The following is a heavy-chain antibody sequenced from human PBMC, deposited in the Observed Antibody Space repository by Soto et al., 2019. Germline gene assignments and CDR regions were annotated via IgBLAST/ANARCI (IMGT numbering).Heavy chain of an antibody. CDR3: ARDHGMSLSYYYYGMDV. V-gene: IGHV3-30-3*01. J-gene: IGHJ6*02. Sequence: QVQLVESGGGVVQPGRSLTLSCAVSGFTFSRFSMHWVRQAPGKGLAWVAVISYDGSNTHYAESVKGRFNISRDDSKNTVYLQMNNLRGEDSAVYYRARDHGMSLSYYYYGMDVWGQGTTVTVSS. D-gene: IGHD1-1*01. CDR2: ISYDGSNT. CDR1: GFTFSRFS.